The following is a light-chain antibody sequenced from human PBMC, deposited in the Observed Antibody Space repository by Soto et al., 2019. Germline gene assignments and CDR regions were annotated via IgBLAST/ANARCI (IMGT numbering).Light chain of an antibody. CDR3: QQYGSTPRT. Sequence: EIVLTQPPGTLSLSPGEGATLSCRASQSLTNYLAWYQHKPGQAPRLLIYGASSRATGIPDRFSGSGSGTDFTLTISRLEPEDFAVYYCQQYGSTPRTFGQGTKVEMK. CDR1: QSLTNY. J-gene: IGKJ1*01. CDR2: GAS. V-gene: IGKV3-20*01.